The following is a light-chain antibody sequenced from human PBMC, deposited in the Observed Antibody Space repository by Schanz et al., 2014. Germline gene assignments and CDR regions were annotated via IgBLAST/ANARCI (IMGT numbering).Light chain of an antibody. V-gene: IGLV1-40*01. Sequence: QSVLTQPPSVSGAPGQRVTISCTGSSSNIGTGYDVHWYQQLPGTAPKLLIYGNSNRPSGVPDRFSGSKSGTSASLAITGLQAEDEADYYCSSFTSSLRWVFGGGTKLTVL. CDR3: SSFTSSLRWV. CDR1: SSNIGTGYD. J-gene: IGLJ3*02. CDR2: GNS.